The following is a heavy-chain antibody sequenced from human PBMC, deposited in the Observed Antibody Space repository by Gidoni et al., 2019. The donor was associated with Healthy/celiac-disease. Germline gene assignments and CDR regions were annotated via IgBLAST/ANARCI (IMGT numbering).Heavy chain of an antibody. V-gene: IGHV3-23*01. CDR3: AKDGTIFGVVIYYFDY. J-gene: IGHJ4*02. CDR1: GFTFSSYA. Sequence: EVQLLESGGGLVQHGGSLRLSCAASGFTFSSYAMGWVRQAPGKGLEWVSAISGSGGSTYYADSVKGRFTISRDNSKNTLYLQMNSLRAEDTAVYYCAKDGTIFGVVIYYFDYWGQGTLVTVSS. D-gene: IGHD3-3*01. CDR2: ISGSGGST.